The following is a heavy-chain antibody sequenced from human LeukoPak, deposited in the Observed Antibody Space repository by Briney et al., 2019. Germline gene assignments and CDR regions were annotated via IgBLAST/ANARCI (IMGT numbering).Heavy chain of an antibody. CDR2: VSFDGSNK. Sequence: GRSLRLSCAASGFIFSRYGMSWVRQAPGKGLEGVAVVSFDGSNKYYADSVKGRFTISRDNSKNTLYLQMNSLRAEDTAVYYCARDRVRGYSYGSDFDYWGQGTLVTVSS. D-gene: IGHD5-18*01. CDR3: ARDRVRGYSYGSDFDY. V-gene: IGHV3-33*08. J-gene: IGHJ4*02. CDR1: GFIFSRYG.